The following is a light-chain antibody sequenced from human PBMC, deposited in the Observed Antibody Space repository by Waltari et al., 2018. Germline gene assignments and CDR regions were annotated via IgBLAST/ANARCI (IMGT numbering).Light chain of an antibody. CDR2: LGS. Sequence: DIVMTQSPLSLPVTPGESASISCRSSQSLLYSDGYHYLDWYLQKPGRSPQLLSYLGSNRASGGPDRFRGSGSGTDFTLKITRVEAEDVGIYYCMQALQTPYTFGQGTKLEIK. J-gene: IGKJ2*01. CDR3: MQALQTPYT. CDR1: QSLLYSDGYHY. V-gene: IGKV2-28*01.